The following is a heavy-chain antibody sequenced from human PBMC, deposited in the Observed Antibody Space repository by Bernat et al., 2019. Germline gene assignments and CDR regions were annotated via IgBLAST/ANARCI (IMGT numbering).Heavy chain of an antibody. V-gene: IGHV3-30*18. CDR2: ISYDGSNK. CDR3: AKDLERWLRTFNFFDP. D-gene: IGHD5-12*01. CDR1: GFTFSSYG. J-gene: IGHJ5*02. Sequence: QVQLVESGGGVVQPGRSLRLSCAASGFTFSSYGMHWVRQAPGKGLGWGAVISYDGSNKYYADSVKGRFTISRDNSKTTLYLQMNSLRAEDTAVYYCAKDLERWLRTFNFFDPWGQGTLVTVSS.